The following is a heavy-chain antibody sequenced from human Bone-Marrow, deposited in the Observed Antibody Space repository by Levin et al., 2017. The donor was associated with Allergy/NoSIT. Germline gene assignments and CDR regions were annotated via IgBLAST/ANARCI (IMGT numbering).Heavy chain of an antibody. V-gene: IGHV3-23*01. D-gene: IGHD6-19*01. CDR3: AKARRSGWPDF. J-gene: IGHJ4*02. Sequence: GESLKISCTTSGFTFSTYAMSWVRQAPGKGLEWVSSVGITSTNTYYADSVKGRFTISRDNSENTLYLQMNSLRAEDTAIYYCAKARRSGWPDFWGQGTLVTVSS. CDR1: GFTFSTYA. CDR2: VGITSTNT.